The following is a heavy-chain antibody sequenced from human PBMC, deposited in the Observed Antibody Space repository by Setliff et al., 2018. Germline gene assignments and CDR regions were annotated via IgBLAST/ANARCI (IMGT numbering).Heavy chain of an antibody. J-gene: IGHJ4*02. CDR1: GGSISSIYW. CDR2: INHSGST. V-gene: IGHV4-4*02. D-gene: IGHD4-17*01. Sequence: SETLSLTCAVSGGSISSIYWWSWVRQPPGKGLEWIGEINHSGSTNYNPSLKSRVTISVDKSKNQFSLRLTSVTAADTAVYYCARAYGGGHDYWGQGTRGTVSA. CDR3: ARAYGGGHDY.